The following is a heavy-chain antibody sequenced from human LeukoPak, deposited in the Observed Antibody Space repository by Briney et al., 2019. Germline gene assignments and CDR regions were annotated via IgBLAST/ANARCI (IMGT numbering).Heavy chain of an antibody. CDR2: ISAYNGNT. CDR1: GYTFTSYG. V-gene: IGHV1-18*01. Sequence: ASVKVSCKASGYTFTSYGISWVRQAPGQGLEWMGWISAYNGNTNYAQKLQGRVTMTTDTSTSTAYMELRSLRSDDTAVYYCARDYYGSSGYYYSGDYWGQGTLVTVSS. D-gene: IGHD3-22*01. CDR3: ARDYYGSSGYYYSGDY. J-gene: IGHJ4*02.